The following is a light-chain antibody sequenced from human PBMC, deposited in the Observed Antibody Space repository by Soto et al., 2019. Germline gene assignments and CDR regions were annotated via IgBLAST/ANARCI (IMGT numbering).Light chain of an antibody. Sequence: QSALTQPPSASGSPGQSVTISCTGTSSDVGGYNYVSWYQQHPGKAPKLMIYEVSKRPSGVPDRFSGSKSGNTASLTVTGPQAEDGAEYYCNSDAGSTEVVFGGGTQLTVL. CDR3: NSDAGSTEVV. V-gene: IGLV2-8*01. CDR1: SSDVGGYNY. CDR2: EVS. J-gene: IGLJ2*01.